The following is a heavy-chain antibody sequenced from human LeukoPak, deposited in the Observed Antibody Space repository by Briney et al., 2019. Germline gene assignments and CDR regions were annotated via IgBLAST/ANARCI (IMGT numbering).Heavy chain of an antibody. V-gene: IGHV3-23*01. D-gene: IGHD6-19*01. J-gene: IGHJ4*02. CDR2: ISGSGGST. CDR1: GFTFSSYA. Sequence: GGSLRLSCAASGFTFSSYAMSWVRQAPGKGLEWVSAISGSGGSTYYADSVKGRFTISRDNSKNTLYLQMNSLRAEDTAAYYCAKDKSHSSGWYYFDYWGQGTLVTVSS. CDR3: AKDKSHSSGWYYFDY.